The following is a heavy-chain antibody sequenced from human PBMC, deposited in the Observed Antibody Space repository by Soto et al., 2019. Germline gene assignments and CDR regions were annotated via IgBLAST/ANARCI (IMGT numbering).Heavy chain of an antibody. Sequence: EVQLLESGGGLVQPGGSLRLSCAASGFTFSSYAMSWVRQAPGKGLEWVSAISGSGGSTYYADSVKGRFTISRDNYKNKLYLQMNSLRAEDTAVYYCAKDTYSYGSGSYSPFDYWGQGTLVTVSS. CDR2: ISGSGGST. V-gene: IGHV3-23*01. CDR1: GFTFSSYA. D-gene: IGHD3-10*01. CDR3: AKDTYSYGSGSYSPFDY. J-gene: IGHJ4*02.